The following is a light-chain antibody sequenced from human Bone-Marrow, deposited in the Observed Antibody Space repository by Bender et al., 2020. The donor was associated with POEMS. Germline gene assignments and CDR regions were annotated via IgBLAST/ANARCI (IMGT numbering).Light chain of an antibody. V-gene: IGLV1-44*01. CDR1: SSNIGAHA. CDR3: AGWDDSLNGWV. J-gene: IGLJ3*02. CDR2: SSH. Sequence: QSVLTQPPSASGTPGQRVTISCSGGSSNIGAHAVNWYQHLPGTAPKLLIYSSHRRPSEVPDRFSGSSSGTSASLVISGLQSDDEADYYCAGWDDSLNGWVFGGGTKLTVL.